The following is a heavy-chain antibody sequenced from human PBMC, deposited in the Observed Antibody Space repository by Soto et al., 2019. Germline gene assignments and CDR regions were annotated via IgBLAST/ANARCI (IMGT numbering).Heavy chain of an antibody. J-gene: IGHJ6*02. CDR1: AGSISSTTHY. Sequence: SETLSLTCTASAGSISSTTHYWGWIRQPPGKGLEWIGSIFYSGSTYYNPSLKSRVTISVDTSKNQFSLKLSSVTAADTAVYYRARCDYRYGMDVWGQGTTVTVSS. D-gene: IGHD4-17*01. CDR3: ARCDYRYGMDV. CDR2: IFYSGST. V-gene: IGHV4-39*01.